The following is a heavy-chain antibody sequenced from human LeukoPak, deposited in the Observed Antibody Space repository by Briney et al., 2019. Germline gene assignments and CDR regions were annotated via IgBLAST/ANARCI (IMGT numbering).Heavy chain of an antibody. D-gene: IGHD2-2*01. CDR3: ARASSTSWYYYYYYGMDV. V-gene: IGHV3-7*03. J-gene: IGHJ6*04. CDR1: GFTVSINH. Sequence: GGSLRLSCAASGFTVSINHMSWVRQAPGKGLERVANIKQDGSEKYYVDSVKGRFTISRDNAKNSLYLQMNSLRAEDTAVYYCARASSTSWYYYYYYGMDVWGKGTTVTVSS. CDR2: IKQDGSEK.